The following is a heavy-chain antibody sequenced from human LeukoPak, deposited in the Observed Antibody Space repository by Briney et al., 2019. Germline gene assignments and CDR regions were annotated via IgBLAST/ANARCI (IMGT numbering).Heavy chain of an antibody. CDR1: GFTFSSYG. Sequence: GGSLRLSCAASGFTFSSYGMHWVRQAPGKGLEWVAVRSYDGSNKYYADSVKGRFTISRDNSKNTLYLQMNSLRAEDTAVYYCAKEKYYYDSSGYSGYFDYWGQGTLVTVSS. CDR3: AKEKYYYDSSGYSGYFDY. V-gene: IGHV3-30*18. CDR2: RSYDGSNK. J-gene: IGHJ4*02. D-gene: IGHD3-22*01.